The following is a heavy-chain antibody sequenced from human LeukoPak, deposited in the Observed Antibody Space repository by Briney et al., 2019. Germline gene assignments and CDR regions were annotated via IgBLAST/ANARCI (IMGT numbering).Heavy chain of an antibody. CDR3: ARALIIAAPDY. CDR1: GYTFTGYY. D-gene: IGHD6-13*01. Sequence: GASVKVSCKASGYTFTGYYMHWVRQAPGQGLEWMGWINPNSGGTNYARKFQGRVTMTRDTSISTAYMELSRLRSDDTAVYYCARALIIAAPDYWGQGTLVTVSS. J-gene: IGHJ4*02. CDR2: INPNSGGT. V-gene: IGHV1-2*02.